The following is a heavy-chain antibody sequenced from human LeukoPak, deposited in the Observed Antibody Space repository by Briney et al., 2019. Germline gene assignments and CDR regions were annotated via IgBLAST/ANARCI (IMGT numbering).Heavy chain of an antibody. CDR3: ARVAVFTIFGVVITVAGYAFDI. D-gene: IGHD3-3*01. J-gene: IGHJ3*02. Sequence: SETLSLTCTVSGGSISSGSYYWSWIRQPAGKGLEWIGYIYYSGSTYYNPSLKSRVTISVDTSKNQFSLKLSSVTAADTAVYYCARVAVFTIFGVVITVAGYAFDIWGQGTMVTVSS. CDR1: GGSISSGSYY. V-gene: IGHV4-61*10. CDR2: IYYSGST.